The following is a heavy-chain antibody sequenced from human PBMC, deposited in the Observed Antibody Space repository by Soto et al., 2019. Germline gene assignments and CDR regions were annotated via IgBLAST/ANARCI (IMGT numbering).Heavy chain of an antibody. CDR2: ISSSSSTI. CDR3: ANLNGGYCTNGVCYTMAPDP. J-gene: IGHJ5*02. Sequence: EVQLVESGGGLVQPGGSLRLSCAASGFTFSSYSMNWVRQAPGKGLEWVSYISSSSSTIYYADSVKGRFTISRDNAKNSLYLQMNSLRDEDTAVYYCANLNGGYCTNGVCYTMAPDPWGQGTLVTVSS. D-gene: IGHD2-8*01. CDR1: GFTFSSYS. V-gene: IGHV3-48*02.